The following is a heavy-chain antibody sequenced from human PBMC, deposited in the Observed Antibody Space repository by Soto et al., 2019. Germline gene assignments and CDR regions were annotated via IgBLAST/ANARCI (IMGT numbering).Heavy chain of an antibody. CDR3: AKVSRGIGVVPAAIN. CDR1: GHTFHNYA. CDR2: ISGSGGST. D-gene: IGHD2-2*02. V-gene: IGHV3-23*01. J-gene: IGHJ4*02. Sequence: EVQLLESGGGLVQPGGSLRLSCVASGHTFHNYAMSWVRQAPGKGLEWVSGISGSGGSTYYADSVRGRFTISRDDSKNTLYMQMKSMSAEDTAVYYYAKVSRGIGVVPAAINWGQGTLVTVSS.